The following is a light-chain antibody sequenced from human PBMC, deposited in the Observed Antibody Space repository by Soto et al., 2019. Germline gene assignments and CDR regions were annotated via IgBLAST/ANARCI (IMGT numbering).Light chain of an antibody. J-gene: IGKJ1*01. CDR1: QNIGDY. CDR2: VAS. V-gene: IGKV1-39*01. CDR3: QQSHSTPQT. Sequence: DIQMTQSPSSLSASVGDRVTIACRTSQNIGDYLNWYQQRPGKAPKLLICVASTLQSGVPSRFSGSGSGTDFTLTISNLQPEDFATYFCQQSHSTPQTFGQGTKVEFK.